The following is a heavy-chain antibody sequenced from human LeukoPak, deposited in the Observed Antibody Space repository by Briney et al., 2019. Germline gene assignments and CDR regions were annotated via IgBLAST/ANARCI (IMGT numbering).Heavy chain of an antibody. CDR2: IYSGGST. V-gene: IGHV3-53*01. Sequence: RGSLRLSCAASRFPVSSNYMSWFRHAPGKGLACVSVIYSGGSTYHADSVTGRFTISTDNAKNALYLQMNSLRAEDTAVYYCARDSNYYDGSVYYDTFDIWGQGTRVTVSS. CDR1: RFPVSSNY. CDR3: ARDSNYYDGSVYYDTFDI. J-gene: IGHJ3*02. D-gene: IGHD3-22*01.